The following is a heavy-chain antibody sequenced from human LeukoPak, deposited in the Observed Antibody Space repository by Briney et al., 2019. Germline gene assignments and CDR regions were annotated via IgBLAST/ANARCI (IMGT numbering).Heavy chain of an antibody. CDR3: ARAHSIASYYYGVDV. V-gene: IGHV4-39*07. J-gene: IGHJ6*02. CDR1: GGSISSSYSY. D-gene: IGHD2/OR15-2a*01. CDR2: IYYNGST. Sequence: SETLSLTCTVSGGSISSSYSYWGWIRQPPGKGLEWIGNIYYNGSTYYSPSLTSRVTVSVDTSENQFSLKLSSVTAADTAVYYCARAHSIASYYYGVDVWGQGTTVTVSS.